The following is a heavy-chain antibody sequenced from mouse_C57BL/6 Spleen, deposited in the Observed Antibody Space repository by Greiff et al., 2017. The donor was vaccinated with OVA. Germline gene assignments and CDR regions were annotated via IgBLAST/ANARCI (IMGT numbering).Heavy chain of an antibody. J-gene: IGHJ3*01. CDR1: GYTFTDYE. CDR2: IDPETGGT. CDR3: TGYDYGSSLAY. Sequence: QVQLQQSGAELVRPGASVTLSCKASGYTFTDYEMHWVKQTPVHGLAWIGAIDPETGGTAYNQKFKGKAILTADKSSSTAYMQLRSLASEESAVDYCTGYDYGSSLAYWGQGTLVTVSA. V-gene: IGHV1-15*01. D-gene: IGHD1-1*01.